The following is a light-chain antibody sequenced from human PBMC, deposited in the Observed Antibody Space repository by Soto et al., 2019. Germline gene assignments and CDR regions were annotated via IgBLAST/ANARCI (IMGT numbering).Light chain of an antibody. J-gene: IGLJ1*01. Sequence: QYALAQPRSVSGSPGQSVTMSCTGTSSDVGVYNYVSWYQQYPGKAPKIMIYDVSKRPSGVPDRFSGSKSDNTASLTISGLQAEDEADYYCCSYAGSYTFVFGIGTKVTVL. CDR3: CSYAGSYTFV. V-gene: IGLV2-11*01. CDR2: DVS. CDR1: SSDVGVYNY.